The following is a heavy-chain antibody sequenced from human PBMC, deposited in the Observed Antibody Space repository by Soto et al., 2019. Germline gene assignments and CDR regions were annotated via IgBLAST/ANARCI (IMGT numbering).Heavy chain of an antibody. D-gene: IGHD3-10*01. J-gene: IGHJ6*02. CDR2: ISSSSSTI. Sequence: EVQLVESGGGLVQPGGSLRLSCAASGFTFSSYSMNWVRQAPGKGLEWVSYISSSSSTIYYADSVKGRFTISRDNAKNSLYLQMNSLRAEDTAVYYCARDPRLVRSGSTYYYGMDVWGQGTPVTVSS. CDR1: GFTFSSYS. V-gene: IGHV3-48*01. CDR3: ARDPRLVRSGSTYYYGMDV.